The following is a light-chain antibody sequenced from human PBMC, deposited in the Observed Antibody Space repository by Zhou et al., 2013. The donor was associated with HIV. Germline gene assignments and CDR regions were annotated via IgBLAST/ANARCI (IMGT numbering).Light chain of an antibody. CDR3: QQSYNPPYT. J-gene: IGKJ2*01. CDR1: QSISSH. CDR2: AAS. Sequence: DIQMTQSPSSLSASVGDRVTITCRASQSISSHLNWYQQKPGKAPKLLIYAASSLQSGVPSRFSGSGSGTDFTLTISSLQPEDFATYYCQQSYNPPYTFGPGDRSWRSN. V-gene: IGKV1-39*01.